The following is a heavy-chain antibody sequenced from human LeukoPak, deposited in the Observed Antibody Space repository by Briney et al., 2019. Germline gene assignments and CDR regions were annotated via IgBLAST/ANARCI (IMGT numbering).Heavy chain of an antibody. V-gene: IGHV1-69*01. CDR1: GGTFSSYA. CDR3: ARVPIVVVPAAIPQGFDP. CDR2: IIPIFGTA. D-gene: IGHD2-2*02. J-gene: IGHJ5*02. Sequence: SVKVSCKASGGTFSSYAISWVRQAPGQGLEWMGGIIPIFGTANYAQKFQGRVTITADESTSTAYMELSSLRSEDTAVYYCARVPIVVVPAAIPQGFDPWGQGTLVTVSS.